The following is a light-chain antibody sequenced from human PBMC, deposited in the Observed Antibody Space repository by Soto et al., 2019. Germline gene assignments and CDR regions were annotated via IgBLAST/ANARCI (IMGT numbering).Light chain of an antibody. CDR3: LLFFGGGRRV. J-gene: IGLJ2*01. CDR1: TGAVTSGHY. Sequence: QAVVTQEPSLTVSPGGTVTLTCGSSTGAVTSGHYPYWFQQKPGQAPRTLISDTSNKHSWTPARFSGSLLGGKAALTLSGAQPEDEAEYYCLLFFGGGRRVFGGGTKLTVL. CDR2: DTS. V-gene: IGLV7-46*01.